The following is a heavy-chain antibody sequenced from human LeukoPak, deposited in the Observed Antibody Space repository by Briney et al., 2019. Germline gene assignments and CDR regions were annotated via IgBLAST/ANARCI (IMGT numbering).Heavy chain of an antibody. Sequence: PSETLSLTCAVYGGSFSGYYWSWIRQPPGKGLEWIGEINHSGSTNYNPSLKSRVTISVDTSKNQFSLKLSSVTAADTAVYYCVRRSNYHYYGMDVWGQGTTVTVSS. J-gene: IGHJ6*02. CDR3: VRRSNYHYYGMDV. CDR2: INHSGST. CDR1: GGSFSGYY. V-gene: IGHV4-34*01. D-gene: IGHD1-14*01.